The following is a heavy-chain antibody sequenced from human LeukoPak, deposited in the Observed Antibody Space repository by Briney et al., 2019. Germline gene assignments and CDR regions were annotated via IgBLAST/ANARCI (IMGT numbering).Heavy chain of an antibody. CDR3: ARDHYDRPPYYYYMDV. CDR1: GGTFSSYA. D-gene: IGHD3-10*02. J-gene: IGHJ6*03. Sequence: EASVKVSCKASGGTFSSYAISWVRQAPGQGLEWMGWISAYNGNTNYAQKLQGRVTMTTDTSTSTAYMELRSLRSDDTAVYYCARDHYDRPPYYYYMDVWGKGTTVTVSS. V-gene: IGHV1-18*01. CDR2: ISAYNGNT.